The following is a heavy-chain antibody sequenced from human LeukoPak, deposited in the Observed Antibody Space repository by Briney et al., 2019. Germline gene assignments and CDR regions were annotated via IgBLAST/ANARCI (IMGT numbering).Heavy chain of an antibody. CDR1: GFTVSSNY. Sequence: GGSLRLSCSASGFTVSSNYMTWVRQAPGKGLEWLSVMYSGGNTYYAASVEGRFTISRDNSKNTVYLQMNSLRAEDTAVYFCARGGPGVFAYWGQGTLVTVSS. J-gene: IGHJ4*02. CDR2: MYSGGNT. D-gene: IGHD3-10*01. V-gene: IGHV3-53*01. CDR3: ARGGPGVFAY.